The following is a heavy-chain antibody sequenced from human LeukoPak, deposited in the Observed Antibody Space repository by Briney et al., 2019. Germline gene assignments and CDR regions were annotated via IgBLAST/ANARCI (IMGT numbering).Heavy chain of an antibody. Sequence: VGSLSLSCAASGFTFRTYAMSWVRHAPGKGLGWVSAISGSGGSTYYTDSVKGRFTISRDNSKNTLYLQMNRLRAGDPAVYYCAKPESRVLGVTVRPSYFDYCGQGAL. V-gene: IGHV3-23*01. CDR1: GFTFRTYA. D-gene: IGHD3-10*01. CDR2: ISGSGGST. CDR3: AKPESRVLGVTVRPSYFDY. J-gene: IGHJ4*02.